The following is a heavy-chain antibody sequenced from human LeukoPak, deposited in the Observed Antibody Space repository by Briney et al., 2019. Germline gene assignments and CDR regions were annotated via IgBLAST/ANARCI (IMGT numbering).Heavy chain of an antibody. Sequence: PPETLSLTCTVSGGSISSSDHYWAWIRQPPGKGLEWIGSRYYSGDNYYSPSLKSRVTISVDTSTNQFALKMNSVTAADTAVYFCARHRLEGDTFDIWGQGTKVTVSS. CDR3: ARHRLEGDTFDI. J-gene: IGHJ3*02. D-gene: IGHD3-3*01. CDR1: GGSISSSDHY. CDR2: RYYSGDN. V-gene: IGHV4-39*01.